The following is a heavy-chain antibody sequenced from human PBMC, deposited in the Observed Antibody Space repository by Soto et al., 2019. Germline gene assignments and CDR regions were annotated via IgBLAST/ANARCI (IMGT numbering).Heavy chain of an antibody. CDR1: DYTFNSYG. D-gene: IGHD2-15*01. J-gene: IGHJ4*02. CDR3: AGSRGFGFDF. V-gene: IGHV1-18*01. Sequence: QVQLVQSGDELKKPGASVKVSCKASDYTFNSYGISWVRKAPGQGLEWMGWLSGDNGDIKYAQKFQGRVTMTTDIATSTVYMALRSLSSDDTAVYFCAGSRGFGFDFWGQGTLVTVSS. CDR2: LSGDNGDI.